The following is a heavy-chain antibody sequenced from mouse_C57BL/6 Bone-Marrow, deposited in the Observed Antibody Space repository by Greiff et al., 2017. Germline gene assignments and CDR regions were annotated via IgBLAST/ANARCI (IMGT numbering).Heavy chain of an antibody. CDR3: ARVGQLRLPCAY. Sequence: VQLQQSGAELVKPGASVKISCKASGYAFSSYWMNWVKQRPGKGLEWIGQIYPGDGDTNYNGKFKGKATLTADKSSSTAYMQLSSLTSEDSAVYFCARVGQLRLPCAYWGQGTLVTVSA. CDR2: IYPGDGDT. CDR1: GYAFSSYW. D-gene: IGHD3-2*02. V-gene: IGHV1-80*01. J-gene: IGHJ3*01.